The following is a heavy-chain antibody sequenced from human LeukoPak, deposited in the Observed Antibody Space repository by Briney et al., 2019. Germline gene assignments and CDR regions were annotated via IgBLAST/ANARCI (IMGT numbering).Heavy chain of an antibody. J-gene: IGHJ4*02. CDR3: AASGFDWLLGTYYFDY. Sequence: TSVKVSCKASGFTFTSSAVQWVRQARGQRPEWIGWIVVGSGNTNYAQKFQERVTITRDMSTSTAYMELSSLRSEDTAVYYCAASGFDWLLGTYYFDYWGQGTLVTVSS. D-gene: IGHD3-9*01. V-gene: IGHV1-58*01. CDR1: GFTFTSSA. CDR2: IVVGSGNT.